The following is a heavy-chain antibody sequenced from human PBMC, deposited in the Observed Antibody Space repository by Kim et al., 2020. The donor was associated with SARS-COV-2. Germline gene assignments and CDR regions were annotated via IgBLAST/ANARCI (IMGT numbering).Heavy chain of an antibody. D-gene: IGHD3-9*01. CDR3: ARHVTEKPVLRYFDWLLYFDY. V-gene: IGHV4-39*01. J-gene: IGHJ4*02. CDR2: IYYSGST. Sequence: SETLSLTCTVSGGSISSSSYYWGWIRQPPGKGLEWIGSIYYSGSTYYNPSLKSRVTISVDTSKNQFSLKLSSVTAADTAVYYCARHVTEKPVLRYFDWLLYFDYWGQGTLVTVSS. CDR1: GGSISSSSYY.